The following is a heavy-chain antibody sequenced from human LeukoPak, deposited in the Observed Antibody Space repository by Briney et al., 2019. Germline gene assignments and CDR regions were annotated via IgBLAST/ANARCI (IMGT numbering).Heavy chain of an antibody. CDR1: GFTFSSYT. D-gene: IGHD3-3*01. V-gene: IGHV3-49*04. J-gene: IGHJ3*02. Sequence: GGSLRLSCAASGFTFSSYTMNWVRQAPGKGLEWVGFIRSKAYGGTTEYAASVKGRFTISRDDSKSIAYLQMNSLKTEDTAVYYCTRDRVLRFLEWFRAFDIWGQGTMVTVSS. CDR3: TRDRVLRFLEWFRAFDI. CDR2: IRSKAYGGTT.